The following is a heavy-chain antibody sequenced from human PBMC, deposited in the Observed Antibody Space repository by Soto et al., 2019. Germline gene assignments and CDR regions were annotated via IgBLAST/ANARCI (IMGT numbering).Heavy chain of an antibody. J-gene: IGHJ6*03. CDR2: ISAYNGNT. CDR3: ARDSGDSSIRAAIPYYYYYYYMDV. CDR1: GYTFTSYG. V-gene: IGHV1-18*01. D-gene: IGHD2-2*02. Sequence: QVQLVQSGAEVKKPGASVKVSCKASGYTFTSYGISWVRQAPGQGLEWMGWISAYNGNTNYAQKLQGRVTMTTDTSTSTAYMELRSLRYDDTAVYYCARDSGDSSIRAAIPYYYYYYYMDVWGKGTTVTVSS.